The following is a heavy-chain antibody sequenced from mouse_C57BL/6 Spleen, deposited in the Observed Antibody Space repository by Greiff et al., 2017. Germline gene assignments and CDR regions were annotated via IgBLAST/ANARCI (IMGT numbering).Heavy chain of an antibody. V-gene: IGHV5-4*01. Sequence: EVKLQESGGGLVKPGGSLKLSCAASGFTFSSYAMSWVRQTPEKRLGWVATISDGGSYTYYPDNVKGRFTISRDNAKNNLYLQMSHLKSEDTAMYYCARDTVGAMDYWGQGTSVTVSS. CDR3: ARDTVGAMDY. CDR2: ISDGGSYT. J-gene: IGHJ4*01. CDR1: GFTFSSYA. D-gene: IGHD1-1*01.